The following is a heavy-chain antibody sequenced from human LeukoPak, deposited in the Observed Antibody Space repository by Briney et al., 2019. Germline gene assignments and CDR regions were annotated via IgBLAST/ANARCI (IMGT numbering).Heavy chain of an antibody. J-gene: IGHJ5*02. CDR3: AGQEIGLRSFDP. V-gene: IGHV4-39*01. CDR1: GGSISSALYH. CDR2: VYYTGST. Sequence: ASETLSLTCTVSGGSISSALYHWGWIRQPPGKNLEWLGSVYYTGSTHNNPSLKSRVTISVDTSKNQFSLNLSSVTAADTAVYYCAGQEIGLRSFDPWGQGTLVTVSS. D-gene: IGHD3/OR15-3a*01.